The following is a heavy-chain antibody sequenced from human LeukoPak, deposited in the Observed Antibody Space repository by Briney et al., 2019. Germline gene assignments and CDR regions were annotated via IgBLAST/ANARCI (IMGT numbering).Heavy chain of an antibody. CDR3: ARGRIQLWQNWFDP. CDR2: INWNGGST. J-gene: IGHJ5*02. CDR1: GFTFDDYG. D-gene: IGHD5-18*01. Sequence: GGSLRLSCAASGFTFDDYGMSWVRQAPGKGLEWVSGINWNGGSTGYADSVKGRFTISRDNAKNSLYLQMNSLRAEDTAVYYCARGRIQLWQNWFDPWGQGTLVTVSS. V-gene: IGHV3-20*04.